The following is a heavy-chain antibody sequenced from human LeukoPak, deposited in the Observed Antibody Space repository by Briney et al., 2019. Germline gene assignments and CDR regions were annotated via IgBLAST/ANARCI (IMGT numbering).Heavy chain of an antibody. CDR1: GFIFSGSG. Sequence: GGSLRLSCAASGFIFSGSGMGWVRQAPGKGLEWVPFILKDGTHAYYADSETCRFTISRDNAKNSLYLQMNSLRAEDTAVYYCARAYDYGDYVGYWGQGTLVTVSS. V-gene: IGHV3-30*02. D-gene: IGHD4-17*01. CDR3: ARAYDYGDYVGY. CDR2: ILKDGTHA. J-gene: IGHJ4*02.